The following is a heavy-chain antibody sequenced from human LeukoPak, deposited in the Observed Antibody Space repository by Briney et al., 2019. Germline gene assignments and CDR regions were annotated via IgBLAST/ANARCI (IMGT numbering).Heavy chain of an antibody. J-gene: IGHJ4*02. CDR1: GFTFSSYA. D-gene: IGHD2-2*01. CDR3: AKATVRYCSSTSCYPIVDY. Sequence: PGGSLRLSCAASGFTFSSYAMSWVRQAPGKGLEWVSAISGSGGSTYYADSVKGRFTISRDNSKSTLYLQMNSLRAEDTAVYYCAKATVRYCSSTSCYPIVDYWGQGTLVTVSS. V-gene: IGHV3-23*01. CDR2: ISGSGGST.